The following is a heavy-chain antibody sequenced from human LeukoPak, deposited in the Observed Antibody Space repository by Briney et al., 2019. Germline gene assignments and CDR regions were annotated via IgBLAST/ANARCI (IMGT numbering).Heavy chain of an antibody. V-gene: IGHV4-39*01. J-gene: IGHJ5*02. CDR2: IYYSGST. Sequence: SETLSLTCTVSGGSISSSSYYWGWIRQPPGKGLEWLGSIYYSGSTYYNPSLKSRVTISVDTSKNQFSLKLSSVTAADTAVYYCASLPPLWFGELSSNGNWFDPWGQGTLVTVSS. D-gene: IGHD3-10*01. CDR1: GGSISSSSYY. CDR3: ASLPPLWFGELSSNGNWFDP.